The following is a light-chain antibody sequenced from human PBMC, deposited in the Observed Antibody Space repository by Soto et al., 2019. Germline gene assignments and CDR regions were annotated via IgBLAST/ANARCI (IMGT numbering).Light chain of an antibody. CDR3: QQYHYWPIT. Sequence: EIVMTQSPATLSVSPGERATLSCRASQSVSSKLAWYQQKPGQAPRLLIYRASTRATDIPARFSGSGSGTEFTLTISSLQSEDFAVYYCQQYHYWPITFGQGTRLEI. CDR1: QSVSSK. CDR2: RAS. J-gene: IGKJ5*01. V-gene: IGKV3-15*01.